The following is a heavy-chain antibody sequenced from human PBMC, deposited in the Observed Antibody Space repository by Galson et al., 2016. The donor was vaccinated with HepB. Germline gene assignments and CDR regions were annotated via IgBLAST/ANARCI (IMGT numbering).Heavy chain of an antibody. D-gene: IGHD4-17*01. Sequence: TLSPTCTVTGGSISCGDYYWTWIRQHPGEGLEWIGYIYSSVYSYYNLSLKSRLAIATDTSKNQFSLKLKSGKAADTTVYYCARDSSSGLRTFDVWGQGRMVTVSS. CDR2: IYSSVYS. CDR1: GGSISCGDYY. CDR3: ARDSSSGLRTFDV. V-gene: IGHV4-31*03. J-gene: IGHJ3*01.